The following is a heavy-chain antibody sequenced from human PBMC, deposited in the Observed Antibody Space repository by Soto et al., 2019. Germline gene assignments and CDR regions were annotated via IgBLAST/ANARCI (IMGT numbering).Heavy chain of an antibody. J-gene: IGHJ4*02. V-gene: IGHV4-39*01. D-gene: IGHD2-21*02. Sequence: QLQLQESGPGLVKPSETLSLTCTVSGDSISNSRYYWGWVRQPPGKGLEWLGSVQYSGNTYYHPSLKRRVIISVDTSKNQFSLKLPSVTASDTAIYYCARRLAVTGHYFDYWGQGTLVTVSS. CDR1: GDSISNSRYY. CDR3: ARRLAVTGHYFDY. CDR2: VQYSGNT.